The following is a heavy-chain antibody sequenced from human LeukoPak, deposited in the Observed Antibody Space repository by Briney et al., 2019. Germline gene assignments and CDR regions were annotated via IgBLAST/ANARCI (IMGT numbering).Heavy chain of an antibody. J-gene: IGHJ6*02. D-gene: IGHD3-10*01. CDR3: ARDRGIWFGELLSPRGYYYYYYGMDV. V-gene: IGHV3-64*01. CDR2: ISSNGGST. Sequence: QAGGSLRLSCAASGFTFSSYAMHWVRQAPGKGLEYVSAISSNGGSTYYANSVKGRFTISRDNSKNTLYLQMGSLRAEDMAVYYCARDRGIWFGELLSPRGYYYYYYGMDVWGQGTTVTVSS. CDR1: GFTFSSYA.